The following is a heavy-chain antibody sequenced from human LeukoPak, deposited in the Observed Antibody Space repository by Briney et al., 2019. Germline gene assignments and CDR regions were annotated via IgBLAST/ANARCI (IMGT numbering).Heavy chain of an antibody. Sequence: GGSLRLSCAASGFTFSSYSMNWGRQAPGKGLEWDSSISSSSSYIYYADSVKRRFTSSRDNAKNSLYLQMNSLRAEDTAVYYCARDGDCSSTSCLVYWGQGTLVTVSS. J-gene: IGHJ4*02. CDR1: GFTFSSYS. D-gene: IGHD2-2*01. CDR2: ISSSSSYI. V-gene: IGHV3-21*01. CDR3: ARDGDCSSTSCLVY.